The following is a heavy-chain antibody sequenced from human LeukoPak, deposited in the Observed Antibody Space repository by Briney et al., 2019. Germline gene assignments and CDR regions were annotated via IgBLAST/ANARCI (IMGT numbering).Heavy chain of an antibody. D-gene: IGHD6-19*01. CDR1: GFTFSSYA. V-gene: IGHV3-23*01. J-gene: IGHJ4*02. CDR3: ARDGTFGGGWFDY. CDR2: ISGSGGST. Sequence: GGSLRLSCAASGFTFSSYAMSWVRQAPGKGLEWVSAISGSGGSTYYADSVKGRFTISRDNSKNTLYLQMNSLRAEDTALYYCARDGTFGGGWFDYWGQGALVTVSS.